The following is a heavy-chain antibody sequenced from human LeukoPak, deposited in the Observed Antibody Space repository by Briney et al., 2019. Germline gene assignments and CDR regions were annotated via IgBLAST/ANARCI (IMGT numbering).Heavy chain of an antibody. CDR1: GYTFTGYY. D-gene: IGHD6-19*01. J-gene: IGHJ4*02. CDR3: ARADEWLVLFDY. CDR2: INPNSGGT. V-gene: IGHV1-2*06. Sequence: GASEKVSCKASGYTFTGYYMHWVRQAPGQGLEWMGRINPNSGGTNYAQKFQGRVTMTRDTSISTAYMELSRLRSDDTAVYYCARADEWLVLFDYWGQGTLVTVSS.